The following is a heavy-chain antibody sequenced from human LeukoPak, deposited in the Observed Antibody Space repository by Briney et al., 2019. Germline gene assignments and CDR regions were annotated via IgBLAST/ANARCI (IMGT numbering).Heavy chain of an antibody. CDR2: ISGSGGST. J-gene: IGHJ5*02. D-gene: IGHD2-15*01. Sequence: GGSLRLSCAASGFTFSSYAMSWVRQAPGKGLEWVSAISGSGGSTYYADSVKGRFTISRDNSKNTLYLQMNSLRAEDTAVYYCARGRYCGSGTCYRSRFDRWGQGTLVTVTS. CDR3: ARGRYCGSGTCYRSRFDR. V-gene: IGHV3-23*01. CDR1: GFTFSSYA.